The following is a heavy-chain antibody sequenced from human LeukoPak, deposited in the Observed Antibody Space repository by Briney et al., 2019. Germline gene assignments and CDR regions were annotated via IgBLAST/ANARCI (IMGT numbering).Heavy chain of an antibody. J-gene: IGHJ6*03. CDR3: AKGPHGYGGYQGLLHYLGL. CDR1: GFTFSSYD. V-gene: IGHV3-13*01. D-gene: IGHD4-17*01. CDR2: IGTAGDT. Sequence: GGSLRLSCAASGFTFSSYDMHWVRQATGKGLEWVSAIGTAGDTYYPGSVKGRFTISRENAKNSLYLQMNSLRAGDTAVYYCAKGPHGYGGYQGLLHYLGLLGKRNTVTVSS.